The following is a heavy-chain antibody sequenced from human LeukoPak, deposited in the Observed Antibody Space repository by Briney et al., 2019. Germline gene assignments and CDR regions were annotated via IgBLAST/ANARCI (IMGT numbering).Heavy chain of an antibody. Sequence: SETLSLTCNVSGGSITSSSSSWGWLRQPPGKGLEYIGSIYYLGSTYYNPSLKSRVTISVDTSKNQFSLRLSSVNAADTAVYYCARDILATSIAAPYYWGQGTLVTVSS. V-gene: IGHV4-39*07. CDR1: GGSITSSSSS. J-gene: IGHJ4*02. CDR3: ARDILATSIAAPYY. D-gene: IGHD6-13*01. CDR2: IYYLGST.